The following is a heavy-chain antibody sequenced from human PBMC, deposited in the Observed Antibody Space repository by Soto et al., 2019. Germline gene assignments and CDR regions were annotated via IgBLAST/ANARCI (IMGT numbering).Heavy chain of an antibody. Sequence: QVQLVQSGAEVKKPGASVKVSCKASGYTFTGYYMHWVRHAPGQGLEWMGWINPNSGGTNYAQKFQGRVTMTRDTSISTAYMELSRLRSDDTAVYYCASANYDILTGHDWPNDAFDIWGQGTMVTVSS. CDR2: INPNSGGT. CDR1: GYTFTGYY. CDR3: ASANYDILTGHDWPNDAFDI. J-gene: IGHJ3*02. D-gene: IGHD3-9*01. V-gene: IGHV1-2*02.